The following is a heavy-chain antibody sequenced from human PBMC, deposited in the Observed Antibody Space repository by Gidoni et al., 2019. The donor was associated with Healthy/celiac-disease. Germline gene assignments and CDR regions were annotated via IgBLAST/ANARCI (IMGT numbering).Heavy chain of an antibody. CDR3: ARRLRYFDWLLSGPFDY. D-gene: IGHD3-9*01. J-gene: IGHJ4*02. V-gene: IGHV4-34*01. Sequence: VQLQQGGAGLWKPSETLSLTCAGYGGSFRGYYWTWIRQPPGKGLEWIGEINQSGSTNCHPSLQSRVTISVDTSKNQFSLQLRSVTAADTAVYYCARRLRYFDWLLSGPFDYWGQGTLVTVSS. CDR2: INQSGST. CDR1: GGSFRGYY.